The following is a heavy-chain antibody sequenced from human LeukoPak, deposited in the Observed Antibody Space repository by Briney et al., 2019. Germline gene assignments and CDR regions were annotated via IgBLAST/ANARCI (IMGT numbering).Heavy chain of an antibody. J-gene: IGHJ1*01. CDR3: TRDVVPGYCSGGSCYSFQH. CDR2: IRIKAYGGTT. CDR1: GFTFGDYA. D-gene: IGHD2-15*01. V-gene: IGHV3-49*03. Sequence: SLIPSCTPSGFTFGDYAMSWSRPAPGKGLGWVGFIRIKAYGGTTEYAASMKGRFTISRDDSKSIAYLQMNSLKTEDTAVYYCTRDVVPGYCSGGSCYSFQHWGQGTLVTVSS.